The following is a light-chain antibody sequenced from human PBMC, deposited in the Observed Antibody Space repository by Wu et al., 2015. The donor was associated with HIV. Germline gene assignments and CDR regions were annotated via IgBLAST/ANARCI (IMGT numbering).Light chain of an antibody. CDR2: KAS. J-gene: IGKJ2*01. CDR1: QSVSIW. V-gene: IGKV1-5*03. CDR3: QQYSSYPYT. Sequence: DIRMTQSPSTLSASVGDRVSITCRASQSVSIWLAWYQQRPGKAPRLLIYKASSLETGVPSRFSGSGSGTEFTLTITSLQPDDFATYSCQQYSSYPYTFGPGTKLEIK.